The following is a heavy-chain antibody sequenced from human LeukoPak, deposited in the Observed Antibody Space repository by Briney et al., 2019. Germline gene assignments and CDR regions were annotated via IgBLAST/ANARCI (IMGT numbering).Heavy chain of an antibody. CDR2: ISGNGDTI. CDR3: ARDGKATNDY. J-gene: IGHJ4*02. CDR1: GFAFSTYA. D-gene: IGHD5-24*01. V-gene: IGHV3-64*02. Sequence: GGSLRLSCAASGFAFSTYAMQWVRQAPEKGLEYVSGISGNGDTIYYADSVKGRFTMSRDNSRNTLYLQMGSLRPEDTAVYYCARDGKATNDYWGQGTLVTVSS.